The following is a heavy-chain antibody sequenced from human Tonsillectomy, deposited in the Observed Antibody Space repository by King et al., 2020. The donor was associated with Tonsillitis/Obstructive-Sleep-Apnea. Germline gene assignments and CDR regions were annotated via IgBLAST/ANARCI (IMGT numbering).Heavy chain of an antibody. D-gene: IGHD1-26*01. V-gene: IGHV4-34*01. Sequence: VQLQQWGAGLLKPSETLSLTCAVYGGSFSGYYWSCIRQPPGEGLEWIGEINHNGGTNYNPSLKSRVTISVDTSKNQFSLKLSSVTAADTAVYYCARGKWEPRFDSWGQGTLVTVSS. CDR1: GGSFSGYY. CDR3: ARGKWEPRFDS. CDR2: INHNGGT. J-gene: IGHJ5*01.